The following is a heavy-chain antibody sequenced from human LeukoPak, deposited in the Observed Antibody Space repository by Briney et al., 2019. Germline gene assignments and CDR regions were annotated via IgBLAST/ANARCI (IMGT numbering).Heavy chain of an antibody. CDR2: INHGGST. CDR3: ARGKGRYYGSGSYYFDY. Sequence: SETLSLTCAVYGGSFSGYYWSWIRQPPGKGLEWIGEINHGGSTNYNPSLKSRVTISVDTSKNQFSLKLSSVTAADTAVYYCARGKGRYYGSGSYYFDYWGQGTLVTVSS. V-gene: IGHV4-34*01. CDR1: GGSFSGYY. J-gene: IGHJ4*02. D-gene: IGHD3-10*01.